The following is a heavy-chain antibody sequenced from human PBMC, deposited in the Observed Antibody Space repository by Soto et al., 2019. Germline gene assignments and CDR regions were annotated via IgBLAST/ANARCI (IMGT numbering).Heavy chain of an antibody. Sequence: HPGGSLRLSCAASGFTFSSYAMSWVRQAPGKGLEWVSAISGSGGSTYYADSVKGRFTISRDNSKNTLYLQMNSLRAEDTAVYYCAKDGGGDFWSGFWPYGMDVWGQGTTVTVSS. CDR2: ISGSGGST. CDR1: GFTFSSYA. V-gene: IGHV3-23*01. CDR3: AKDGGGDFWSGFWPYGMDV. J-gene: IGHJ6*02. D-gene: IGHD3-3*01.